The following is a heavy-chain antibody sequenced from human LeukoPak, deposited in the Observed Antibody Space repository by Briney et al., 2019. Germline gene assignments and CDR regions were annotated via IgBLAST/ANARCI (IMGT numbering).Heavy chain of an antibody. CDR2: MNPNSGNT. CDR3: ARRNVVVPAQRGYYGMDV. CDR1: GYTFTGYY. J-gene: IGHJ6*02. V-gene: IGHV1-8*02. Sequence: GASVKVSCKASGYTFTGYYMHWVRQAPGQGLEWMGWMNPNSGNTGYAQKFQGRVTMTRNTSISTAYMELSSLRSEDTAVYYCARRNVVVPAQRGYYGMDVWGQGTTVTVSS. D-gene: IGHD2-2*01.